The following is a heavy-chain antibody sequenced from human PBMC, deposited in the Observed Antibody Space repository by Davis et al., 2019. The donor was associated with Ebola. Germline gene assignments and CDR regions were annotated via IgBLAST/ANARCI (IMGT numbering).Heavy chain of an antibody. J-gene: IGHJ5*02. V-gene: IGHV3-23*01. D-gene: IGHD1-7*01. CDR2: IGGGGDT. CDR3: AKRGRHGPGTTDFDH. CDR1: GFAFDSCD. Sequence: PGGSLRLSCAASGFAFDSCDLSWVRQAPGKGLDWVSAIGGGGDTYYAHSVRGRFSISRDNSKNTLDLQMHSLRAEDTAVYYCAKRGRHGPGTTDFDHWGQGILVTVSS.